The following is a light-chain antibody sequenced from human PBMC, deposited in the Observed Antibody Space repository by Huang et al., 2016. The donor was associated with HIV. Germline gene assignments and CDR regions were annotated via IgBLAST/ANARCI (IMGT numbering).Light chain of an antibody. CDR3: QQYNNWPPA. CDR1: RRLSST. CDR2: GVS. J-gene: IGKJ1*01. Sequence: EIVMTQSPATLSVSPGERATLSCRASRRLSSTLAWDQQKLGQAPRLLIYGVSTRATGIPARFSGSGSGTEFTLTINSLQSEDFAVYYCQQYNNWPPAFGQGTKVEIK. V-gene: IGKV3-15*01.